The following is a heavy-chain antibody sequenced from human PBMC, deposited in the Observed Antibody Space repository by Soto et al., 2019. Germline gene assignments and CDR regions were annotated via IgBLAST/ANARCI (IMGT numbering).Heavy chain of an antibody. CDR3: ARDAPFFLEWMSGFDY. CDR1: GYTFTSYG. D-gene: IGHD3-3*01. V-gene: IGHV1-18*04. J-gene: IGHJ4*02. CDR2: ISAYNGNT. Sequence: QVQLVQSGAEVKKPGASVKVSCKASGYTFTSYGISWVRQAPGQGLEWMGWISAYNGNTNYAQKLQGRVTMTTDTSKSTAYMELRSLRSDDTAVYYCARDAPFFLEWMSGFDYWGQGTLVTVSS.